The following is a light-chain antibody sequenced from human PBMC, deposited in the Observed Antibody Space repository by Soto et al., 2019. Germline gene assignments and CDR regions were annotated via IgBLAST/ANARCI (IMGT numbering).Light chain of an antibody. CDR3: QQYDSTIT. J-gene: IGKJ5*01. V-gene: IGKV3-20*01. CDR2: GAS. Sequence: IVLTKSPGTLSLSPGERAALSCGASQSVSTSYLALYQQKPCQAPRLLISGASNRATGIPDRFSGSGSGTDFTLTISIMAPEDSAVYYCQQYDSTITFGQGTRLEIK. CDR1: QSVSTSY.